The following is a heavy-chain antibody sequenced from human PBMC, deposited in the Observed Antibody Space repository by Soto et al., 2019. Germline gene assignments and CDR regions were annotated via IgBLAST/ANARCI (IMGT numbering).Heavy chain of an antibody. CDR3: ERDWYDSSSAIDC. CDR2: IIPIFGTA. V-gene: IGHV1-69*12. Sequence: QVQLVQSGAEVKKPGSSVKVSCKASGGTFSSYAISWVRQAPGQGLEWMGGIIPIFGTANYAQKFQGRVTITAVESTSTAYMELSSVGSEDTAVYYCERDWYDSSSAIDCWGHGTLVTVSS. CDR1: GGTFSSYA. J-gene: IGHJ4*01. D-gene: IGHD3-22*01.